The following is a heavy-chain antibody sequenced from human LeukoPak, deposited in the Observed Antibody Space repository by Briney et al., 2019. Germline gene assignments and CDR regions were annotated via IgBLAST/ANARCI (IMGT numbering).Heavy chain of an antibody. CDR2: IYTSGST. D-gene: IGHD6-6*01. CDR3: ARYSSSRGNAFDI. Sequence: SETLSLTCTVSGGSISSGSYYWSWIRQPAGKGLEWIGRIYTSGSTNYNPSLKSRVTISVDTSKNQFSLKLSSVTAADTAVYYCARYSSSRGNAFDIWGQGTMVTVSS. J-gene: IGHJ3*02. V-gene: IGHV4-61*02. CDR1: GGSISSGSYY.